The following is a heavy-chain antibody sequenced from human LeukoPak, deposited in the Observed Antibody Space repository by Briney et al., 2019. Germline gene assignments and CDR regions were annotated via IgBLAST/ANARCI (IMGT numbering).Heavy chain of an antibody. CDR1: GFTFSSCA. Sequence: GGSLRLSCAASGFTFSSCAMHWVRQAPGKGLEWVAVISYDGSNKYYADSVKGRFTISRDNSKNTLYLQMNSLRAEDTAVYYCAAGEHIVVVTAIRGGLGFYWGQGTLVTVSS. CDR2: ISYDGSNK. J-gene: IGHJ4*02. D-gene: IGHD2-21*02. CDR3: AAGEHIVVVTAIRGGLGFY. V-gene: IGHV3-30-3*01.